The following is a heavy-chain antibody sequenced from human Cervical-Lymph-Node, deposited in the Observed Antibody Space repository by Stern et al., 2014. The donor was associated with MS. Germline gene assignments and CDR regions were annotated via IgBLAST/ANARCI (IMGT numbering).Heavy chain of an antibody. Sequence: VQLVQSGAEVKKPGASVKVSCKASGYIFTHYAMHWVRQAPGQKLEWMGWINAANDKTKYSQKFQGRVTITRDASASTAYMELSSLKSEDTAIYYCAKRGSSGYYYFDHWGQGTLVTVSS. CDR2: INAANDKT. J-gene: IGHJ4*02. CDR3: AKRGSSGYYYFDH. D-gene: IGHD3-22*01. CDR1: GYIFTHYA. V-gene: IGHV1-3*01.